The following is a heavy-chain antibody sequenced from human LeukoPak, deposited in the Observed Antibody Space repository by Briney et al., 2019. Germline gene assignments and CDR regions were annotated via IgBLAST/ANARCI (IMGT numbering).Heavy chain of an antibody. J-gene: IGHJ3*02. CDR1: GFAFSSYG. V-gene: IGHV3-7*01. CDR3: ARVPALWQSAFDI. CDR2: IKQDGSEK. D-gene: IGHD2-21*01. Sequence: GGSLRLSCAASGFAFSSYGMHWVRQAPGKGLEWVANIKQDGSEKYYVDSVKGRFTISRDNAKNSLYLQMNSLRAEDTAVYYCARVPALWQSAFDIWGQGTMVTVSS.